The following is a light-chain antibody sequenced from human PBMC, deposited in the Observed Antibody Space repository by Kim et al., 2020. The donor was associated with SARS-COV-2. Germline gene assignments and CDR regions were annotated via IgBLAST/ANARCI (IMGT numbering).Light chain of an antibody. Sequence: AIQMTQSPASLSASVGDRVTITCRASQGIRNDLAWYQQRPGKAPKLLIYATSRLESWVPSRFSGSGSGTDFTLTINGLQPEDFGTYSCLQDYSYPLTFGGGTKVDIK. CDR1: QGIRND. V-gene: IGKV1-6*01. CDR3: LQDYSYPLT. J-gene: IGKJ4*01. CDR2: ATS.